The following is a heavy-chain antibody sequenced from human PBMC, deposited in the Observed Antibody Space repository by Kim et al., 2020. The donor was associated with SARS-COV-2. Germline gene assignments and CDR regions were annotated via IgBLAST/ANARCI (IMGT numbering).Heavy chain of an antibody. Sequence: YAAPVKGRFTISRDDSSDTLYLQMNSLKTEDTAVYYCVTDIPGDSALFDYWGQGTLVTVSS. CDR3: VTDIPGDSALFDY. V-gene: IGHV3-15*01. D-gene: IGHD1-26*01. J-gene: IGHJ4*02.